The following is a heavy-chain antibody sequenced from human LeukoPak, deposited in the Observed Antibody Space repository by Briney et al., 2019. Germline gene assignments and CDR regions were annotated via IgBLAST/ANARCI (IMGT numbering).Heavy chain of an antibody. D-gene: IGHD3-10*01. V-gene: IGHV3-48*02. J-gene: IGHJ4*02. CDR3: AKSFGD. CDR1: GFTFNAYA. CDR2: ISSTSSTI. Sequence: GGSLRLSCAASGFTFNAYAMNWVRQAPGKGLEWVSYISSTSSTIYYEDSVKGRFTISRDNAKNSLYLQMNSLRDEDTGVYYCAKSFGDWGQGTLVTVSS.